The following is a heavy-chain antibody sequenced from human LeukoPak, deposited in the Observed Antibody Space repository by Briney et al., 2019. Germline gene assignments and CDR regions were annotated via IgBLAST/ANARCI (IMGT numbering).Heavy chain of an antibody. D-gene: IGHD6-6*01. CDR1: GFTFSSYG. CDR2: IWYDRSNK. Sequence: PGRSLRLSCAASGFTFSSYGMHWVRQAPGKGLEWVAVIWYDRSNKYYADSVKGRFTISRDNSKNTLYLQMNSLRAEDTAVYYCARDKPIAARPYYYYGMDVWGQGTTVTVSS. V-gene: IGHV3-33*01. CDR3: ARDKPIAARPYYYYGMDV. J-gene: IGHJ6*02.